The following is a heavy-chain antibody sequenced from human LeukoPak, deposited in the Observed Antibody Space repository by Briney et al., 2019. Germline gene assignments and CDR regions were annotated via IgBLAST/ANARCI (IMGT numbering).Heavy chain of an antibody. CDR3: ARERERGYSYGSGFDY. V-gene: IGHV3-30*03. Sequence: GGSLRLSCTASKFTFSHYGMQWVRQAPGKGLEWVAVISSDGGTKIYADSVKGRFTLSRDNSINTLDLQMNSLRAEDTAVYYCARERERGYSYGSGFDYWGQGTLVTVSS. J-gene: IGHJ4*02. CDR2: ISSDGGTK. CDR1: KFTFSHYG. D-gene: IGHD5-18*01.